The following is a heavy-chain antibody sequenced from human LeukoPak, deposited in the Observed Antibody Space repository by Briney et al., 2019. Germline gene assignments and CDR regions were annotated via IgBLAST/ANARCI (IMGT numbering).Heavy chain of an antibody. CDR2: ISWNSGSI. Sequence: GGSLRLSCAASGFTFDDYAMHWVRQAPGKGLEWVSGISWNSGSIGYADSVKGRFTISRDNAKNSLYLQMNSLRAEDTALYYCAKDRGSSWYLGGFDPWGQGTLVTVSS. V-gene: IGHV3-9*01. J-gene: IGHJ5*02. CDR1: GFTFDDYA. D-gene: IGHD6-13*01. CDR3: AKDRGSSWYLGGFDP.